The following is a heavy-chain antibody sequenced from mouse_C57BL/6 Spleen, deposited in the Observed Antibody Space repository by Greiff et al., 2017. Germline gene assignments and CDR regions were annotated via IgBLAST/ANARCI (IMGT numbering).Heavy chain of an antibody. J-gene: IGHJ2*01. CDR2: FYPYNDDT. V-gene: IGHV1-47*01. Sequence: VQLQQSGAELVKPGASVKMSCKASGYTFTTYPIEWMKQNPGKSLEWIGNFYPYNDDTKYNEKFKGKATLTVDKSSSTVYLELSRLTSDDSAVYYCAGNCCNCFDYWGQGTTVTVSA. CDR3: AGNCCNCFDY. D-gene: IGHD3-3*01. CDR1: GYTFTTYP.